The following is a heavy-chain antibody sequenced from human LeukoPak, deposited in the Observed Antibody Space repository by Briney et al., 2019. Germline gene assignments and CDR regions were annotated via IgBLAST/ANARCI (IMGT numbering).Heavy chain of an antibody. CDR3: ARVAAGTDYYYYYGMDV. CDR1: GFTFSSYS. V-gene: IGHV3-21*01. Sequence: GGSLRLSCAASGFTFSSYSMNWVRQAPGKGLEWVSSISSSSSYIYYADSVKGRFTISRDNAKNSLYLQMNSLRAEDTAVYYCARVAAGTDYYYYYGMDVWGQGTTVTVSS. D-gene: IGHD6-13*01. CDR2: ISSSSSYI. J-gene: IGHJ6*02.